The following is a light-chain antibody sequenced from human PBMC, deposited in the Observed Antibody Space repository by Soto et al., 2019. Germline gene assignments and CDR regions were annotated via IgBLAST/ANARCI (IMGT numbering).Light chain of an antibody. CDR3: AAWDDSLSGHWV. J-gene: IGLJ3*02. Sequence: QSVLTQPPSASGTPGQRVTISCSGSSSNVGSNYVYWFQQFPGAAPRVLIYRNIERPSGVPDRFSGSKSGTSASLAISGLRSEDESDYYCAAWDDSLSGHWVFGEGTKLTVL. V-gene: IGLV1-47*01. CDR2: RNI. CDR1: SSNVGSNY.